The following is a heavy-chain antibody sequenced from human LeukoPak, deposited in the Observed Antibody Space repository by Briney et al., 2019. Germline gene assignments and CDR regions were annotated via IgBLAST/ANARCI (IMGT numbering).Heavy chain of an antibody. CDR1: GFTFTSSA. V-gene: IGHV1-58*02. CDR3: AAGYSSGAYCFDY. CDR2: IVVGSGNT. J-gene: IGHJ4*02. D-gene: IGHD6-19*01. Sequence: SVKVSCKASGFTFTSSAMQWVRQARGQRLEWIGWIVVGSGNTNYAQKFQERVTITRDMSTSTAYMELSSLRSEDTAVYYCAAGYSSGAYCFDYWGQGTLVTVSS.